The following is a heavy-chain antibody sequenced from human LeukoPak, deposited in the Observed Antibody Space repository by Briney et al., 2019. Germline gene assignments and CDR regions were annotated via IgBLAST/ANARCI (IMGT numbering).Heavy chain of an antibody. V-gene: IGHV3-53*04. J-gene: IGHJ6*02. D-gene: IGHD3-9*01. CDR3: ARASDQLRYFDWSRSGYYYYYGMDV. Sequence: GGSLRLSCAASGFTVSSNYMSWVRQAPGEGLEWVSVIYSGGSTYYADSVKGRFTISRHNSKNTLYLQMNSLRAEDTAVYYCARASDQLRYFDWSRSGYYYYYGMDVWGQVTTGTVSS. CDR2: IYSGGST. CDR1: GFTVSSNY.